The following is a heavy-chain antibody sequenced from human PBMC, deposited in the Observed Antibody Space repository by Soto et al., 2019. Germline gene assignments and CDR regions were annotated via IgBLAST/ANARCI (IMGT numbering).Heavy chain of an antibody. V-gene: IGHV4-38-2*02. D-gene: IGHD3-22*01. CDR3: VRDYGYYDSSGYWYNWFDP. CDR2: IYHSGST. Sequence: PSETLSLTCAVSGYSISSGYYWGWIRQPPGKGLEWIGSIYHSGSTYYNPSLKSRVTISVDTSKNQFSLKLSSVTAADTAVYYCVRDYGYYDSSGYWYNWFDPWGQGTLVTVSS. CDR1: GYSISSGYY. J-gene: IGHJ5*02.